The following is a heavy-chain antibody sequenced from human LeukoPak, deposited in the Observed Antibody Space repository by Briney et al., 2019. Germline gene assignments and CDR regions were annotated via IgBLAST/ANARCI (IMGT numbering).Heavy chain of an antibody. V-gene: IGHV4-34*01. CDR2: IDQSGNT. J-gene: IGHJ4*02. CDR1: GGSFSGHY. Sequence: PSETLSLTCDVSGGSFSGHYWSWIRQPPGKGLEWIGEIDQSGNTNYNPSLKSRVTISVDRSKNQFSLKLSSVTAADTAVYYCARVDTARRGFDYWGQGTLVTVSS. CDR3: ARVDTARRGFDY. D-gene: IGHD5-18*01.